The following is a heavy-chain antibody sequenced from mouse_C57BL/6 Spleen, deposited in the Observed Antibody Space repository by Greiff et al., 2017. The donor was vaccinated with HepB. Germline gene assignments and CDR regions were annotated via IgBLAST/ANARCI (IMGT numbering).Heavy chain of an antibody. CDR2: IYPGDGDT. CDR3: AREGGYYGSSPDY. V-gene: IGHV1-82*01. CDR1: GYAFSSSW. J-gene: IGHJ2*01. Sequence: QVQLQQSGPELVKPGASVKISCKASGYAFSSSWMNWVKQRPGKGLEWIGRIYPGDGDTNYNGKFKGKATLTADKSSSTAYMQLSSLTSEDSAVYFCAREGGYYGSSPDYWGQGTTLTVSS. D-gene: IGHD1-1*01.